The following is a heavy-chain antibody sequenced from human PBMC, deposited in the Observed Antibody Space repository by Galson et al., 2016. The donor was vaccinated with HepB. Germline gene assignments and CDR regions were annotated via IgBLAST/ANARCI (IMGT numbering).Heavy chain of an antibody. CDR2: VKSRLDGGTT. V-gene: IGHV3-15*01. D-gene: IGHD6-13*01. CDR1: GFTFSHAW. Sequence: SLRLSCAASGFTFSHAWMSWVRQAPGKGLEWVGRVKSRLDGGTTDYAAPGKDRFTISRDNSKNPLYLQMNRLRIEDTAVYNCSPLRTGQQPYYFDYWGQGTLVTVSS. CDR3: SPLRTGQQPYYFDY. J-gene: IGHJ4*02.